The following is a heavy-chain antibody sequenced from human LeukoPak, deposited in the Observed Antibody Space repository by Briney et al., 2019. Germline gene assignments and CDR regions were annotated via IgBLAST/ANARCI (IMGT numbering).Heavy chain of an antibody. J-gene: IGHJ4*02. CDR3: ARDLAWGAFDY. D-gene: IGHD7-27*01. CDR1: GFTFTSYS. V-gene: IGHV3-21*04. CDR2: ISSSSSYI. Sequence: GGSLRLSCAASGFTFTSYSMNWVRQAPGKGLEWVSSISSSSSYIYYADSVKGRFTISRDDSKNTLSLQMNSLRVEDTAVYYCARDLAWGAFDYWGQGTLVTVSS.